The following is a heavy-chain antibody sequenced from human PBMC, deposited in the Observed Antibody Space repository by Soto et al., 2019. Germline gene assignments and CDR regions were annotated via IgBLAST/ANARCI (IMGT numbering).Heavy chain of an antibody. CDR2: ISSSSSYI. CDR3: ARDGESYYDYVWGSYRYSWFDP. J-gene: IGHJ5*02. Sequence: EVQLVESGGGLVKPGGSLRLSCAASGFTFSSYSMNWVRQAPGKGLEWVSSISSSSSYIYYADSVKGRFTISRDNAKNSLDLQMNSLRAEDTAVYYCARDGESYYDYVWGSYRYSWFDPWGQGTLVTVSS. V-gene: IGHV3-21*01. D-gene: IGHD3-16*02. CDR1: GFTFSSYS.